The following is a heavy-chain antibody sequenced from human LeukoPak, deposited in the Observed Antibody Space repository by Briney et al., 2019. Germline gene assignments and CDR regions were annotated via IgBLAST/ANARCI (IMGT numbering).Heavy chain of an antibody. CDR3: GKDTSIQFLEPAF. CDR1: GFTFATHG. V-gene: IGHV3-33*06. J-gene: IGHJ4*02. Sequence: PGGSLRLSCAASGFTFATHGMRWVRQAPGKGLEWVAAIWFDGSVRHYSDAVKGRFTISRDNSLNTLYLQMNSLRVDDTAMYGCGKDTSIQFLEPAFWGQGTLVTVSS. D-gene: IGHD3-3*01. CDR2: IWFDGSVR.